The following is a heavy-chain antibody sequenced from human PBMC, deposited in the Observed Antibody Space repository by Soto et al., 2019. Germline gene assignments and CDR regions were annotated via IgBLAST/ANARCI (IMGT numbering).Heavy chain of an antibody. CDR2: IYHSGST. J-gene: IGHJ6*04. V-gene: IGHV4-4*02. CDR3: ARVSGSYYYGMDV. Sequence: SETLSLTCSVSGGSISSSNWWSWVRQPPGKGLEWIGEIYHSGSTNYNPSLKSRVTISVDKSKNQFSLKLSSVTAADTAVYYCARVSGSYYYGMDVWGEGTTVTVSS. CDR1: GGSISSSNW. D-gene: IGHD1-26*01.